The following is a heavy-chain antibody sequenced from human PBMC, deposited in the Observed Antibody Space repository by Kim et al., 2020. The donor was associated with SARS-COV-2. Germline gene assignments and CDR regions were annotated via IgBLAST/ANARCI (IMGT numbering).Heavy chain of an antibody. CDR2: IYYSGST. CDR3: ARLWGSTSSGSPFDY. V-gene: IGHV4-39*01. Sequence: SETLSLTCTVSGGSISSSSYYWGWIRQPPGKGLEWIGSIYYSGSTYYNPSLKSRVTISVDTSKNQFSLKLSSVTAADTAVYYCARLWGSTSSGSPFDYWGQGTLVTVSS. CDR1: GGSISSSSYY. J-gene: IGHJ4*02. D-gene: IGHD2-2*01.